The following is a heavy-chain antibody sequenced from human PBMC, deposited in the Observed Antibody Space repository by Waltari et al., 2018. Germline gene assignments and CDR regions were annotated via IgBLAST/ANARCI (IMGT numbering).Heavy chain of an antibody. CDR3: ARDLSDVVVMDLDY. D-gene: IGHD2-15*01. CDR2: ISSDSTYM. V-gene: IGHV3-21*01. J-gene: IGHJ4*02. CDR1: GFIFSSYS. Sequence: EVRLVESGGGLVKPGGSLRLSCAATGFIFSSYSMNWVRQAPRKGLEWVSSISSDSTYMYYADSVKGRFTISRDNAQNSLYLQMNSLGAEDTAVYYCARDLSDVVVMDLDYWGRGTLVTVSS.